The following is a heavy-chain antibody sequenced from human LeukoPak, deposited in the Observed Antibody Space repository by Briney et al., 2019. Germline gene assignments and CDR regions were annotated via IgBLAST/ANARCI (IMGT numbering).Heavy chain of an antibody. CDR3: ASRTVTTRWFDP. Sequence: SETLSLTCTVSGGSISSYYWSWIRQPPGKGLEWIGEINHSGSTNYNPSLKSRVTISVDTSKNQFSLKLSSVTAADTAVYYCASRTVTTRWFDPWGQGTLVTVSS. V-gene: IGHV4-34*01. CDR2: INHSGST. J-gene: IGHJ5*02. CDR1: GGSISSYY. D-gene: IGHD4-11*01.